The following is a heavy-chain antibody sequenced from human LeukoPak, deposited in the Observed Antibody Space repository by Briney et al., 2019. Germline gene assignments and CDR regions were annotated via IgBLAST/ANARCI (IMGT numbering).Heavy chain of an antibody. CDR1: GGSISSSSYY. V-gene: IGHV4-39*07. Sequence: PSETLSLTCTVSGGSISSSSYYWGWIRQPPGKGLEWIGGIYYRGNTYYNPSLKTRVTISVDTSKNQFSLELSSVTAADTAVYYCAREGSITMIVVPIAGYFDYGGQGTLVTVSP. CDR2: IYYRGNT. D-gene: IGHD3-22*01. J-gene: IGHJ4*02. CDR3: AREGSITMIVVPIAGYFDY.